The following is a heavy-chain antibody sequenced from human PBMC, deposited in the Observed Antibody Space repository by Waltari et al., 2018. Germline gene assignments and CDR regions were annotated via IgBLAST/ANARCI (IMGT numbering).Heavy chain of an antibody. V-gene: IGHV3-23*01. D-gene: IGHD6-13*01. CDR1: GFTFSSYA. CDR2: ISGSGGST. J-gene: IGHJ4*02. Sequence: EVQLLESGGGLVQPGGPLSLSCAASGFTFSSYALTWVRQAPGKGLEWVSAISGSGGSTYYADSVKGRFTISRDNSKNTLYLQMNSLRAEDTAVYYCAKGHSAAGGLNFDYWGQGTLVTVSS. CDR3: AKGHSAAGGLNFDY.